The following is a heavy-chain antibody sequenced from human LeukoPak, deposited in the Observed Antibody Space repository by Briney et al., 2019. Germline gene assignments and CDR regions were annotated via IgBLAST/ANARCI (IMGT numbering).Heavy chain of an antibody. CDR1: GFTFSSYS. CDR3: ARGPGYYGSGSYYYYGMEG. CDR2: IPYDGSNK. V-gene: IGHV3-30-3*01. Sequence: PGGSLRLSCAAYGFTFSSYSMHWLRQAPGKWLEWVAGIPYDGSNKYYADSVKGRFTISRDNSKNALYLQMNSLRAEDTAVYYCARGPGYYGSGSYYYYGMEGWGQGATVTVS. D-gene: IGHD3-10*01. J-gene: IGHJ6*02.